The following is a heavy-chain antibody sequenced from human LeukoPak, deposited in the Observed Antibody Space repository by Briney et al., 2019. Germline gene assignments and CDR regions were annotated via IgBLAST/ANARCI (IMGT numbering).Heavy chain of an antibody. Sequence: GASVKVSCKASDYTFTVSYGISWVRQAPGQGLEWMGWISAYNGNTNYAQKLQGRVTMTTDTSTSTAYMELRSLRSDDTAVYYCARYSSGWPFDYWGQGTLVTVSS. CDR3: ARYSSGWPFDY. V-gene: IGHV1-18*01. CDR1: DYTFTVSYG. J-gene: IGHJ4*02. D-gene: IGHD6-19*01. CDR2: ISAYNGNT.